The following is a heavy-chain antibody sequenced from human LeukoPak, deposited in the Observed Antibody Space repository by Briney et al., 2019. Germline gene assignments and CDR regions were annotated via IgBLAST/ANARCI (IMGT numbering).Heavy chain of an antibody. J-gene: IGHJ4*02. CDR3: AKDFIAAAGPYLDY. D-gene: IGHD6-13*01. CDR1: GFTFSSYG. CDR2: ISYDGSNK. V-gene: IGHV3-30*18. Sequence: GGSLRLSCAASGFTFSSYGMHWVRQAPGKGLEWVAVISYDGSNKYYADSVKGRFTISRDNSKNTLYLQMNSLRAEDTAVYYCAKDFIAAAGPYLDYWGQGTLVTVSS.